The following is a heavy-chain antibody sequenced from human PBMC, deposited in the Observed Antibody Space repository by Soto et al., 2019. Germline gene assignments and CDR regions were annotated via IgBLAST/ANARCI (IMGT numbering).Heavy chain of an antibody. J-gene: IGHJ5*02. Sequence: EVQLVESGGGLVKPGGSLRLSCAASGFTFSSYSMNWVRQAPGKGLEWVSSISSSSSYIYYADSVKGRFTISRDNAKNSLYLQMNSLRAEDTAVYYCARAVSSSWYNNWFDPWGQGTLVTLSS. CDR2: ISSSSSYI. V-gene: IGHV3-21*01. D-gene: IGHD6-13*01. CDR3: ARAVSSSWYNNWFDP. CDR1: GFTFSSYS.